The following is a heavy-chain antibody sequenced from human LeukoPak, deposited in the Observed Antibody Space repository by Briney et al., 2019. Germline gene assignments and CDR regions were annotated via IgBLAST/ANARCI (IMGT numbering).Heavy chain of an antibody. CDR2: ISATGSS. CDR3: ARGETRMVY. Sequence: SETLSLTCTVSGGSISSYYWNWIRQPAGKGLEWIGRISATGSSNYNPSLKSRVTMSVDTSKNQFSLRLSSVTAADTAVYYCARGETRMVYWGQGTLVTVSS. CDR1: GGSISSYY. J-gene: IGHJ4*02. D-gene: IGHD3-10*01. V-gene: IGHV4-4*07.